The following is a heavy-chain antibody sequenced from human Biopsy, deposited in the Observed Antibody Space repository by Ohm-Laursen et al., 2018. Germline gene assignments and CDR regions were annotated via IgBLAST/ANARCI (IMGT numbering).Heavy chain of an antibody. J-gene: IGHJ6*02. V-gene: IGHV1-58*01. CDR2: IVGGSGHT. CDR1: GFTFSSSA. CDR3: AATSTLYYYYYAMDI. Sequence: SVKVSCKASGFTFSSSAVQWVRQARGQRLEWIGWIVGGSGHTNYAQKFQERVTITRDMSTSTAYMELTSLRSGDTAVYYCAATSTLYYYYYAMDIWDQGTTITVSS.